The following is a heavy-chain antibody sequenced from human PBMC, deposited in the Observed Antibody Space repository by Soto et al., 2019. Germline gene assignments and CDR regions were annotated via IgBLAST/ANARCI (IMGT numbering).Heavy chain of an antibody. J-gene: IGHJ6*03. Sequence: QVQLVESGGGLVKPGGSLRLSCAASGFTFSDYYMSWIRQAPGKGLEWVSYISSSGSTIYYADSVKGRFTISRDNAKNSLYLQMSSLRAEDTAVYYCARDVEYSSSSGGTYYYYYMDVWGKGTTVTVSS. CDR1: GFTFSDYY. CDR2: ISSSGSTI. D-gene: IGHD6-6*01. CDR3: ARDVEYSSSSGGTYYYYYMDV. V-gene: IGHV3-11*01.